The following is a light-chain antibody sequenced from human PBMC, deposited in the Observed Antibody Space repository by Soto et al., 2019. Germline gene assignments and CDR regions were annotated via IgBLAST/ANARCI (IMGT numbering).Light chain of an antibody. J-gene: IGKJ4*01. V-gene: IGKV1-17*03. CDR2: GAS. Sequence: DSQMTQSPSAMSASVGDRVTITCRASQAISHYLAWFHQRPGKVPKRLIYGASTLESGFPSRCSGSGSGTEFTLTISSLQPEDFGTYYCLQHNTYPLSFGGGTKVDIK. CDR1: QAISHY. CDR3: LQHNTYPLS.